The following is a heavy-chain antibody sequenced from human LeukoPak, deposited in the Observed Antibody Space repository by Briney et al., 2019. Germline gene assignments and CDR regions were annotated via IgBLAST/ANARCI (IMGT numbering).Heavy chain of an antibody. CDR2: ISGSSGII. CDR3: AREGGHPFDY. V-gene: IGHV3-48*01. J-gene: IGHJ4*02. D-gene: IGHD2-15*01. Sequence: GGSLRLSCAASGFTFNTYTMNWVRQAPGEGLEWVSYISGSSGIIDYADSVRGRFTISRDNAKNSLYLQMNSLRAEDTAVYYCAREGGHPFDYWGQGTQVTVSS. CDR1: GFTFNTYT.